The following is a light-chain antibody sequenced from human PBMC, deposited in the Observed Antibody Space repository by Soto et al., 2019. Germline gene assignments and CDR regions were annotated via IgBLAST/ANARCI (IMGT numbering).Light chain of an antibody. CDR1: SSNIGTNY. J-gene: IGLJ1*01. Sequence: QSVLTQSPSTSGTPGQRVTISCSGGSSNIGTNYVYWYQHLPGTAPKLLIYRNNQRPSGVPDRFSGSKSGTTASLAISGLRSEDEADYYCSGWDDSLSGLVFGTETKLTVL. CDR3: SGWDDSLSGLV. CDR2: RNN. V-gene: IGLV1-47*01.